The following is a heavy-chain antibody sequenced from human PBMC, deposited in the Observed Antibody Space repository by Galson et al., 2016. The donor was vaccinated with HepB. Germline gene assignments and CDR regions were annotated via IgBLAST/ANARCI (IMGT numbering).Heavy chain of an antibody. Sequence: SLRLSCAASGFTFSHYTMHWVRQAPGKGLEWMALISYDGTTKLFADSVKGRVTVSRDNPKNTLYLEMNSVRPVDTGVYYCAREWVGSGWPKYYGLDVWGQGTTVTVSS. D-gene: IGHD6-19*01. CDR1: GFTFSHYT. J-gene: IGHJ6*02. V-gene: IGHV3-30-3*01. CDR3: AREWVGSGWPKYYGLDV. CDR2: ISYDGTTK.